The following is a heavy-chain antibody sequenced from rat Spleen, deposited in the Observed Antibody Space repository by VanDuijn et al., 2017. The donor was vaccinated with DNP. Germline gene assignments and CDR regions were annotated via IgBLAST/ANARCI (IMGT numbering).Heavy chain of an antibody. CDR1: GFTFSNFP. J-gene: IGHJ2*01. CDR2: VNYDGGIT. D-gene: IGHD1-8*01. CDR3: TRHEYSNYYVDY. V-gene: IGHV5-46*01. Sequence: EVQLVESGGGLVQPGRSMTLSCAASGFTFSNFPMAWVRQAPTKGLEWVATVNYDGGITYYRDSVKGRFTISRDNAESALYLRMDSLRCEDPAPYYCTRHEYSNYYVDYWGRGVMVTVSS.